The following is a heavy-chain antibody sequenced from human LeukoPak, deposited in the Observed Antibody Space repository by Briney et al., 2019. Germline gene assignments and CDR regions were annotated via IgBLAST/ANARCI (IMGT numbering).Heavy chain of an antibody. CDR3: ARHPRDGYNYFWFDP. V-gene: IGHV4-59*08. Sequence: SETLSLTCTVSGGSISSYYWSWIRQPPGKGLEWIGYIYYSGSTNYNPSLKSRVTISVDTSKNQFSLKLSSVTAADTAVYYCARHPRDGYNYFWFDPWGQGTLVTVSP. CDR2: IYYSGST. D-gene: IGHD5-24*01. J-gene: IGHJ5*02. CDR1: GGSISSYY.